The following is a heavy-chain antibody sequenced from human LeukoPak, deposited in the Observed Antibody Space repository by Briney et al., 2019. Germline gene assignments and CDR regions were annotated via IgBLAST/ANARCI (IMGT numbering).Heavy chain of an antibody. V-gene: IGHV4-59*08. CDR1: GGSIRNYF. J-gene: IGHJ4*02. D-gene: IGHD3-22*01. CDR2: IYYTGST. CDR3: ARTYYDSDY. Sequence: PSETLSLTCTVSGGSIRNYFCNWIRQPPGKGLEWIGNIYYTGSTNYNPSLKSRVTISVDTSKNEFSLQLSSVTAADTAVYYCARTYYDSDYWGQGTLVTASS.